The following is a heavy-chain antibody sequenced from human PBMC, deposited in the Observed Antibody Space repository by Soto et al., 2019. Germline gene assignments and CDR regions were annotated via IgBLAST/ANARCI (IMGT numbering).Heavy chain of an antibody. J-gene: IGHJ6*02. V-gene: IGHV3-30*18. Sequence: QVQLVESGGGVVQPGRSLRLSCAASGFTFSSYGMHWVRQAPGKGLEWVAVISYDGSNKYYADSVKGRFTISRDNSKNTLYLQMNSLRAEDTAVYYCAKEEQWLANYGIAVWGQGTTVTVSS. CDR2: ISYDGSNK. CDR3: AKEEQWLANYGIAV. CDR1: GFTFSSYG. D-gene: IGHD6-19*01.